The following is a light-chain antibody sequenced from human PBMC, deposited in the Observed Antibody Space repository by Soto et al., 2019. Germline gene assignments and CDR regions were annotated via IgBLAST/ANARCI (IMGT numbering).Light chain of an antibody. Sequence: EIVLTQSPATLSLSPGERATLSCRASQSVSNSLAWYQQKPGQAPRLLIYDASNRATGTPARFSGSGSGTDFTLTISSLEPEDFAVYYCQQRINWLTFGGGTRVEIK. V-gene: IGKV3-11*01. CDR3: QQRINWLT. CDR1: QSVSNS. J-gene: IGKJ4*01. CDR2: DAS.